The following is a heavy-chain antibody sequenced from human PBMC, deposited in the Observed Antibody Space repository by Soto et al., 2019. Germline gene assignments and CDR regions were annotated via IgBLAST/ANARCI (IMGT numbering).Heavy chain of an antibody. CDR3: TRAFYHYDNSI. Sequence: GGSLRLSCRASGYRFGDYAIAWVRQSPGKGLEWVGLIRSKAYGGTGGYAASVTGRFTMSIDDSENIAYLQMDSLKTDDTGVYYCTRAFYHYDNSIWGQGTQITVSS. CDR1: GYRFGDYA. J-gene: IGHJ4*02. D-gene: IGHD3-16*01. CDR2: IRSKAYGGTG. V-gene: IGHV3-49*04.